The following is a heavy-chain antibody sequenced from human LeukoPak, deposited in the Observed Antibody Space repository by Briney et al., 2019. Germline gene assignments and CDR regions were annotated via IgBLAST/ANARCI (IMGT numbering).Heavy chain of an antibody. D-gene: IGHD6-13*01. V-gene: IGHV2-5*02. J-gene: IGHJ5*02. CDR3: AHRLGSIAAAGTLYNWFDP. Sequence: ESGPTLVKPTQTLTLTCTFSGFSLSTSGVGVGWIRQPPGKALEWLALIYWDDDKRYSPSLKSRLTITKDTSKNQVVLTMTNMDPVDTATYYCAHRLGSIAAAGTLYNWFDPWGQGTLVTVSS. CDR1: GFSLSTSGVG. CDR2: IYWDDDK.